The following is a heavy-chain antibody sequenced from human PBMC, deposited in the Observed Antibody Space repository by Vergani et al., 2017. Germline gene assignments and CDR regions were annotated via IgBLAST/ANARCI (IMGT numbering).Heavy chain of an antibody. J-gene: IGHJ4*02. CDR1: GFTVSSNY. D-gene: IGHD4-11*01. V-gene: IGHV3-53*01. CDR2: IYSGGST. CDR3: AREGLLTNYFDY. Sequence: EVQLVESGGGLIQPGGSLRLSCAASGFTVSSNYMSWVRQAPGKGLEWVSVIYSGGSTYYADSVKGRFTISRYNSKNTLDLQMNSLRDEDTAVYYCAREGLLTNYFDYWGQGTLVTVSS.